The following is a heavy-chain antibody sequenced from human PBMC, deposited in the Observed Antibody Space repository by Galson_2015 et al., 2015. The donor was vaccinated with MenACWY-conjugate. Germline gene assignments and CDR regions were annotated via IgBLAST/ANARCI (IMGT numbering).Heavy chain of an antibody. V-gene: IGHV3-53*01. CDR1: GFTVSSNY. Sequence: SLRLSCAASGFTVSSNYMSWVRQAPGKGLEWVSVIYSGGSTYYADSVKGRFTISRDNSKNTLYLQMNSLRAEDTAVYYCARVSGGSYGDYGHDYWGQGTLVTVSS. J-gene: IGHJ4*02. CDR3: ARVSGGSYGDYGHDY. D-gene: IGHD4-17*01. CDR2: IYSGGST.